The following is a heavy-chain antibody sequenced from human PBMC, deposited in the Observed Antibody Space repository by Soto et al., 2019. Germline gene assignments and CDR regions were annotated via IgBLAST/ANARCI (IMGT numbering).Heavy chain of an antibody. CDR2: IIPIFGTA. D-gene: IGHD1-1*01. CDR1: GGTFSSYA. Sequence: QVQLVQSGAEVKKPGSSVKVSCKASGGTFSSYAISWVRQAPGQGLEWMGGIIPIFGTANYAQKFQGRVTITADESTSTAYMELSSLRSEDTAVYYCASSPLAAAGPELERGLYYFDYWGQGTLVTVSS. V-gene: IGHV1-69*12. J-gene: IGHJ4*02. CDR3: ASSPLAAAGPELERGLYYFDY.